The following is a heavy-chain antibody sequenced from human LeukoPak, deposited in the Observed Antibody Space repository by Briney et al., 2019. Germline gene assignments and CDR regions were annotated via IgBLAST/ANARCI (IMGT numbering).Heavy chain of an antibody. CDR3: ARGPTVTTWDYYYYMDV. D-gene: IGHD4-17*01. CDR1: GYTFTGYY. Sequence: GASVKVSCKASGYTFTGYYMHWVRQAPGQGLEWMGWINPNSGGTNYAQKFQGRVTMTRDTSISTAYMELSRLRSDDTAVYYCARGPTVTTWDYYYYMDVWGKGTTVTVSS. CDR2: INPNSGGT. J-gene: IGHJ6*03. V-gene: IGHV1-2*02.